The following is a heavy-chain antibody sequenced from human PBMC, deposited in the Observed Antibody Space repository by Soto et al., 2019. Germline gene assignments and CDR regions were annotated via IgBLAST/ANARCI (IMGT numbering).Heavy chain of an antibody. J-gene: IGHJ6*02. CDR1: GFTFSSYG. CDR3: ANNFLAVARSLHGMDV. CDR2: ISHDGSNK. D-gene: IGHD6-19*01. Sequence: QVQLVESGGGVVQPGRSLRLSCAASGFTFSSYGMHWVRQAPGKGLEWVAVISHDGSNKYFADSVKGRFTISRDNSQNSLYLQMNRLRAEDTAVLYCANNFLAVARSLHGMDVWGQGTTVTVSS. V-gene: IGHV3-30*18.